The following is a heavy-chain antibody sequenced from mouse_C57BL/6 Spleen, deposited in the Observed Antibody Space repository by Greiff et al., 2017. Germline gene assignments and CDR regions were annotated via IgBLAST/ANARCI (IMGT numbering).Heavy chain of an antibody. V-gene: IGHV14-1*01. CDR1: GFNIKDYY. Sequence: VHVKQSGAELVRPGASVKLSCTASGFNIKDYYMHWVKQRPEQGLEWIGRIDPEDGDTEYAPKFQGKATMTADTSSNTAYLQLSSLTSEATAVYYCTTALITTVVAPFDYWGQGTTLTVSS. CDR3: TTALITTVVAPFDY. CDR2: IDPEDGDT. D-gene: IGHD1-1*01. J-gene: IGHJ2*01.